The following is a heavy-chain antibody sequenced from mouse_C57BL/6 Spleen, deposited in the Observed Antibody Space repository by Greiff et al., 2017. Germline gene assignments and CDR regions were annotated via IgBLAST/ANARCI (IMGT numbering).Heavy chain of an antibody. Sequence: EVQLQQSGPELVKPGASVKISCKASGYTFTDYYMNWVKQSHGKSLEWIGDINPNNGGTSYNQKFKGKATLTVDKSSSTAYMELRSLTSEDSAIYYCARGITTVAHFDYWGQGTTLTVSS. V-gene: IGHV1-26*01. D-gene: IGHD1-1*01. J-gene: IGHJ2*01. CDR3: ARGITTVAHFDY. CDR2: INPNNGGT. CDR1: GYTFTDYY.